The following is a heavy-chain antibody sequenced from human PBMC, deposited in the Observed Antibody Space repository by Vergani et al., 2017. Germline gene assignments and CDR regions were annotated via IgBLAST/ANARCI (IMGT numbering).Heavy chain of an antibody. J-gene: IGHJ3*02. D-gene: IGHD6-19*01. CDR3: ARRGLPGQWLVPRDAFDM. CDR2: IDPSDSYT. Sequence: EVQLVQSGAEVKKPGESLRISCKGSGYSFTSYWISWVRQMPGKGLEWMGRIDPSDSYTNYSPSFQGHVTISADKCISTAYLQWRSLKASDTAMYYCARRGLPGQWLVPRDAFDMWGQGTMVTVSS. V-gene: IGHV5-10-1*01. CDR1: GYSFTSYW.